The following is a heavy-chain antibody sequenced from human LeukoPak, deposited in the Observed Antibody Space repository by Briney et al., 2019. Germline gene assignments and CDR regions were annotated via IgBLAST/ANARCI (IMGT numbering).Heavy chain of an antibody. CDR2: IYPGDSDT. CDR1: GYSFTSYW. Sequence: PGESLKISCKGSGYSFTSYWIGWVRQMPGKGLEWMGIIYPGDSDTRYSPSFQGQVTISADKSISTAYLQWSSLKASDTAMYYCARHGAGNCSSTSCYTAGSDTVPFDYWGQGTLVTVSS. CDR3: ARHGAGNCSSTSCYTAGSDTVPFDY. J-gene: IGHJ4*02. D-gene: IGHD2-2*02. V-gene: IGHV5-51*01.